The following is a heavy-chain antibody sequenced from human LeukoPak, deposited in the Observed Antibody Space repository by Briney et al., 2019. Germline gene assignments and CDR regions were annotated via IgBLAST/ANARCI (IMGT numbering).Heavy chain of an antibody. J-gene: IGHJ4*02. V-gene: IGHV5-51*01. CDR2: IYPGDSDT. CDR1: GYSFTSYW. Sequence: GESLKISCKGSGYSFTSYWIGWVRQMPGKGLEWMGIIYPGDSDTRYSPSFQGQVTISADKSISTAYLQWSGLKASDTAMYYCARTVTIVGATEYYFDYWGQGTLVTVSS. CDR3: ARTVTIVGATEYYFDY. D-gene: IGHD1-26*01.